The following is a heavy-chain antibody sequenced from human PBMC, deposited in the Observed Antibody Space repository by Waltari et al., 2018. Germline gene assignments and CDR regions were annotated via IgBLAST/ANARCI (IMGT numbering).Heavy chain of an antibody. V-gene: IGHV4-34*01. CDR2: INHSGST. CDR3: ASTYYYDSSGYYYS. D-gene: IGHD3-22*01. Sequence: QVQLQQWGAGLLKPSETLSLTCAVYGGSFSGYYWSWLRQPPGKGLEWIGEINHSGSTNYNPSLKSRVTISVDTSKNQFSLKLSSVTAADTAVYYCASTYYYDSSGYYYSWGQGTLVTVSS. CDR1: GGSFSGYY. J-gene: IGHJ4*02.